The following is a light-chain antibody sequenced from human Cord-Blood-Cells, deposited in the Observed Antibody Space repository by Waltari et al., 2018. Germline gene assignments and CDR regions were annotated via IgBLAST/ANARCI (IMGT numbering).Light chain of an antibody. V-gene: IGLV3-19*01. CDR1: SLRSYY. CDR3: NSRDSSGNHYV. CDR2: GKN. Sequence: SSELTQDPAVSVALGQTARITCQGDSLRSYYASWYQQKPGQAPVLVIYGKNNRPSGIPDRFSGSSSGNTASLTITGAQAEDEADYYCNSRDSSGNHYVFGTGTKLTVL. J-gene: IGLJ1*01.